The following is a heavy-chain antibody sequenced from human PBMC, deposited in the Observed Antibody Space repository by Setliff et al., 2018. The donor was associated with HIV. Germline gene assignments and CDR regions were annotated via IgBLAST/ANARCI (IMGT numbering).Heavy chain of an antibody. Sequence: ASVKVSCKTSGYTFTSYDISWVRQATGHGLEWMGWMNPNSGNTGYAQKFQGRVTMTRNTSISTAYMELSSLRSDDTAVYYCARSEGQWLRPEGALCDYCGQGTLVTVSS. J-gene: IGHJ4*02. CDR1: GYTFTSYD. V-gene: IGHV1-8*01. CDR2: MNPNSGNT. CDR3: ARSEGQWLRPEGALCDY. D-gene: IGHD5-12*01.